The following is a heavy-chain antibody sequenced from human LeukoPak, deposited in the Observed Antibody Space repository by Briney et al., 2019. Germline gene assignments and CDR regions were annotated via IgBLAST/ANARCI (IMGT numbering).Heavy chain of an antibody. D-gene: IGHD3-10*02. V-gene: IGHV3-7*01. CDR3: ARDVRSGLNYFVFADY. J-gene: IGHJ4*02. CDR1: GFTLNTYW. Sequence: GGSLRLSCAASGFTLNTYWMSWVRQAPGKGLEWVANIKPDGSESYYADSVKGRFSISRDNTKNSLYLQMNSLRAEDTAVYCARDVRSGLNYFVFADYWGQGTLVTVSS. CDR2: IKPDGSES.